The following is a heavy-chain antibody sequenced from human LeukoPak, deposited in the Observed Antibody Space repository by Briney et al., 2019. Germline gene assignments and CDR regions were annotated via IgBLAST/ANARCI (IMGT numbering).Heavy chain of an antibody. CDR3: AKVAAYCSSTSCLGMDY. CDR1: GFPFVSYA. CDR2: ISGGGETI. Sequence: GGSLRPSCAASGFPFVSYAMSWVRQAPGKGLEWVSAISGGGETIYYADSVKGRFAISRDNSKNTLYLQMNSLRAEDTAVYYCAKVAAYCSSTSCLGMDYWGQGTLVTASS. D-gene: IGHD2-2*01. J-gene: IGHJ4*02. V-gene: IGHV3-23*01.